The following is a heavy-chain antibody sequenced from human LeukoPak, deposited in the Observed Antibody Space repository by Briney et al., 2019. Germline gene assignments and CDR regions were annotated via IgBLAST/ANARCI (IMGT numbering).Heavy chain of an antibody. V-gene: IGHV1-46*01. CDR2: INPSGGST. CDR3: ARAEYSSSSGYYGMDV. D-gene: IGHD6-6*01. CDR1: GYTFTSYY. J-gene: IGHJ6*02. Sequence: ASVKVSCKASGYTFTSYYMRWVRQAPGQGLEWMGIINPSGGSTSYAQKFQGRITITAGESTSTTYMELSSLRSEDTAVYYCARAEYSSSSGYYGMDVWGQGTTVTVSS.